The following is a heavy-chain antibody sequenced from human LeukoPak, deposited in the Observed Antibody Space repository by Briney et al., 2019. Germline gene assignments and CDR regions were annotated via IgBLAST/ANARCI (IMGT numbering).Heavy chain of an antibody. CDR2: IYTSGST. CDR1: GGSFSGYY. CDR3: ARDYYYDSSGYYPDAFDI. Sequence: PSETLSLTCAVYGGSFSGYYWSWIRQPAGKGLEWIGRIYTSGSTNYNPSLKSRVTMSVDTSKNQFSLKLSSVTAADTAVYYCARDYYYDSSGYYPDAFDIWGQGTMVTVSS. V-gene: IGHV4-4*07. J-gene: IGHJ3*02. D-gene: IGHD3-22*01.